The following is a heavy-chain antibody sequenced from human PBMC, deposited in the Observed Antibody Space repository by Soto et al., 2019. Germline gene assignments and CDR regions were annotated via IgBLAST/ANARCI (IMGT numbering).Heavy chain of an antibody. J-gene: IGHJ2*01. CDR3: ARCYCSVGSCYSCWHFDL. CDR1: GYTFTNYG. D-gene: IGHD2-15*01. CDR2: ISAYNGNT. Sequence: QVQLVQSGSEVKKPGASVKVSCKASGYTFTNYGMSWVRQAPGQGLEWMGWISAYNGNTNHAQNFQGRVTMTTDTSMNTAYMELRSLRSDDTAVYYCARCYCSVGSCYSCWHFDLWGRGALVTVSS. V-gene: IGHV1-18*01.